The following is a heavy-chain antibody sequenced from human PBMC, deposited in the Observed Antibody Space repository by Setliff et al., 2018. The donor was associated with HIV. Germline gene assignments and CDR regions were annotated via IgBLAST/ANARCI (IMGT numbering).Heavy chain of an antibody. CDR3: ARDRYYYDSSGYYYSDY. J-gene: IGHJ4*02. V-gene: IGHV3-20*04. CDR1: GFIFDDYA. CDR2: ISRDGGDT. Sequence: PGGSLRLSCAASGFIFDDYAMSWVRQVPGKGLEWLSAISRDGGDTDYADSVRGRFTVSRDNAKNSLYLQMDSLRAADTALYYCARDRYYYDSSGYYYSDYWGLGTLVT. D-gene: IGHD3-22*01.